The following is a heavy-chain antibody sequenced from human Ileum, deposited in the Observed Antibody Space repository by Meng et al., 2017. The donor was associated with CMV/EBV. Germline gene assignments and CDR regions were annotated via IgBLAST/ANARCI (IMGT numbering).Heavy chain of an antibody. CDR1: GGSFGDYY. Sequence: QEQLQQWGAGLLKPSETRSLTCAVYGGSFGDYYWSWIRQPPGKGLEWIGEISHSGITNYNPSLKSRVTISIDTSKKQFSLKLSSVTAADTAVYYCARSRVYWYFDLWGRGTLVTVSS. CDR3: ARSRVYWYFDL. V-gene: IGHV4-34*01. CDR2: ISHSGIT. J-gene: IGHJ2*01.